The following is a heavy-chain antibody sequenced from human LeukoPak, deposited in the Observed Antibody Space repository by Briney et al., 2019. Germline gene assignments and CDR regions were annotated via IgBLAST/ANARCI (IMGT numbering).Heavy chain of an antibody. V-gene: IGHV3-15*01. CDR1: GFTFSNAW. Sequence: PGGSLRLSCAASGFTFSNAWMTWVRQAPGKGLEWVGRIKSKTDGGTTDYAAPVKGRFTISRDDPKNTLHLQMKSLKTEDTAVYFCTTYYYDSSGYFRGAFDIWGQGTMVTVSS. D-gene: IGHD3-22*01. J-gene: IGHJ3*02. CDR3: TTYYYDSSGYFRGAFDI. CDR2: IKSKTDGGTT.